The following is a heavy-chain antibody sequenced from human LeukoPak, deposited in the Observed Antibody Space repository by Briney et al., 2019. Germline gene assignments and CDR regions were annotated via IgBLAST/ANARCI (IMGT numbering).Heavy chain of an antibody. CDR2: INSDGSST. CDR3: GRGITMFGVVNDAFDI. D-gene: IGHD3-3*01. CDR1: GFTFSSYW. J-gene: IGHJ3*02. Sequence: GGSLKLSCAASGFTFSSYWMFWVRQDPGKGLVWVSRINSDGSSTSFADSVKGRLTISRDNDKNTLYLQMNSLRAEDTAVYYCGRGITMFGVVNDAFDIWGQGTMVTVFS. V-gene: IGHV3-74*01.